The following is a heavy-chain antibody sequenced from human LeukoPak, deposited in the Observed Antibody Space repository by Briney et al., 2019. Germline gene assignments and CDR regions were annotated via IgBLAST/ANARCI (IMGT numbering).Heavy chain of an antibody. CDR1: GDSISSSSYY. Sequence: SETLSLTCTVSGDSISSSSYYWGWIRQPPGKGLEWIGNLYYSGSTYYNPSLKSRVTISVDTSKNQFSLRLSSVTATDTAVYYCAGSPLSWSDPYFDYWGQGTLVTVSS. D-gene: IGHD1-26*01. J-gene: IGHJ4*02. V-gene: IGHV4-39*01. CDR3: AGSPLSWSDPYFDY. CDR2: LYYSGST.